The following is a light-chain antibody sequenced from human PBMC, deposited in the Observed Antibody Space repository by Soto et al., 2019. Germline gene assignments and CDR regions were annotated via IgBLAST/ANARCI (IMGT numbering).Light chain of an antibody. CDR1: SSDVGGYNY. CDR2: EVT. CDR3: TSYAGSLFYV. J-gene: IGLJ1*01. V-gene: IGLV2-8*01. Sequence: QSALTQPPSASGSLGQSLTISCTGTSSDVGGYNYVSWYQQSPGKAPKLIIFEVTKRPSGVPDRFSGSKSGNTASLTVSGLQAEDEADYYCTSYAGSLFYVFGTGTKVTVL.